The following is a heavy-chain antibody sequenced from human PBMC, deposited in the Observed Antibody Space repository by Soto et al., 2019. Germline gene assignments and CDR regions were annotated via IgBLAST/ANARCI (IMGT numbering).Heavy chain of an antibody. V-gene: IGHV2-5*02. Sequence: QITLKESGPPLMKPTQTLTLTCTFSGFSFRASGVGVAWIRQPPGKALEWLALIYWDDDKRYSPSLKSRLTITKDTSKNQVVLTMTNMDPVDTGKYFCAHRRHYGENIGAFDIWGQGTVVTVSS. J-gene: IGHJ3*02. CDR3: AHRRHYGENIGAFDI. CDR2: IYWDDDK. CDR1: GFSFRASGVG. D-gene: IGHD4-17*01.